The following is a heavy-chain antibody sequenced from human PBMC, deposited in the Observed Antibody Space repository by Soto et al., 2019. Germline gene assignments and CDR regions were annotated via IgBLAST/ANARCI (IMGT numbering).Heavy chain of an antibody. V-gene: IGHV1-18*01. D-gene: IGHD2-15*01. CDR3: AMVVNYVTPTQQDV. CDR2: ISPYSGNT. CDR1: GYIFVNYG. Sequence: QVQLVQSGDEVRKPGSSVKVSCKASGYIFVNYGIAWVRQAPGQGLEWMGWISPYSGNTHYASKVQGRLTMTTDTSMSTHYLALRSLTSDHTAAYYCAMVVNYVTPTQQDVWGQGTTVTVSS. J-gene: IGHJ6*02.